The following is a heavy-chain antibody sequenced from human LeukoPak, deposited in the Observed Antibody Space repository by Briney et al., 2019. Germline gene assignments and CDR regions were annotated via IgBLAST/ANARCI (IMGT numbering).Heavy chain of an antibody. CDR2: ISSSSRTI. CDR3: RSSGSDASDI. Sequence: GASVKVSCKASGYTFTGYYMHWVRQAPGKGLEWVSYISSSSRTIYYADSVKGRFTISRDNSKNTLYLQMNSLRAEDTAVYYCRSSGSDASDIWGQGTMVTVSS. CDR1: GYTFTGYY. V-gene: IGHV3-48*01. J-gene: IGHJ3*02.